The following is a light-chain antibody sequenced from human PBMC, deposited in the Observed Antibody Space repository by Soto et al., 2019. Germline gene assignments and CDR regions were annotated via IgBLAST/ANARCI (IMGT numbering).Light chain of an antibody. J-gene: IGKJ3*01. CDR1: QGINNY. Sequence: DIQMTQSPSSLSASVGDRVNITCRASQGINNYLAWFQKKPGTAPKSLIYATSSLQRGVPSKFSGSGSGTDFTLPINNLQPEDSATYYCQQYTRYPLTFGPGTTVEIK. CDR3: QQYTRYPLT. CDR2: ATS. V-gene: IGKV1-16*02.